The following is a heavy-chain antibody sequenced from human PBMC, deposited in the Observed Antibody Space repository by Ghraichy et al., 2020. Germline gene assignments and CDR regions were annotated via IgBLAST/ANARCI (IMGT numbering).Heavy chain of an antibody. Sequence: ASVKVSCKVSGYTLTELSMHWVRQAPGKGLEWMGGFDPEDGETIYAQKFQGRVTMTEDTSTDTAYMELSSLRSEDTAVYYCATVYYDSSDLFAFDIWGQGTMVTVSS. V-gene: IGHV1-24*01. CDR3: ATVYYDSSDLFAFDI. CDR1: GYTLTELS. D-gene: IGHD3-22*01. CDR2: FDPEDGET. J-gene: IGHJ3*02.